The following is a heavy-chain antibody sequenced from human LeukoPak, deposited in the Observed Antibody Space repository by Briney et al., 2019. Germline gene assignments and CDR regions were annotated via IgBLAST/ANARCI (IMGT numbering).Heavy chain of an antibody. CDR3: ARGRLLWFGEGYYFDY. D-gene: IGHD3-10*01. CDR1: GGSFSGYY. V-gene: IGHV4-34*01. J-gene: IGHJ4*02. CDR2: INHSGST. Sequence: SETLSLTCAVYGGSFSGYYWSWIRQPPGKGLEWIGEINHSGSTNYNPSLKSRVTISVDTSKNQFSLKLSSVTAADTAVYYCARGRLLWFGEGYYFDYWGQGTLVTVSP.